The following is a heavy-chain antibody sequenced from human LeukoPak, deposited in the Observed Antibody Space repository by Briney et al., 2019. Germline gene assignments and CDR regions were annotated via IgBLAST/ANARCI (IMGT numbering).Heavy chain of an antibody. J-gene: IGHJ4*02. D-gene: IGHD6-19*01. CDR1: GFTFSSYG. CDR3: ARDPVAGLFDY. Sequence: GGSLRLSCAASGFTFSSYGMHWVRQAPGKGLEWVAVIWYDGSNKYYADSVKGRFTISRDNSKNTPYLQMNSLRAEDTAVYYCARDPVAGLFDYWGQGTLVTVSS. V-gene: IGHV3-33*01. CDR2: IWYDGSNK.